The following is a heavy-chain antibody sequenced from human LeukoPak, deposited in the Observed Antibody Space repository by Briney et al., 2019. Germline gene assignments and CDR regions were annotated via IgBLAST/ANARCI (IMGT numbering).Heavy chain of an antibody. V-gene: IGHV4-34*01. D-gene: IGHD3-3*01. Sequence: PSETLSLTCAVYGGSFSGYYWSWIRQPPGKGLEWIGEINHSGSTNYNPSLKSRVTISVDTSKNQFSLKLSSVTAADTAVYYCARGTRFLEWLLFFPDAFDIWGQGTMVTVSS. CDR1: GGSFSGYY. CDR2: INHSGST. J-gene: IGHJ3*02. CDR3: ARGTRFLEWLLFFPDAFDI.